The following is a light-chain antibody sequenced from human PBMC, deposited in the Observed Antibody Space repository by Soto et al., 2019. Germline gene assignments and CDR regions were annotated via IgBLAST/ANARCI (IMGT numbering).Light chain of an antibody. CDR1: SSDVGGYNY. V-gene: IGLV2-8*01. CDR3: NSYAGSNNVV. CDR2: EVT. J-gene: IGLJ2*01. Sequence: QSALTQPPSASGSPGQSVTISCTGTSSDVGGYNYVSWCQQSPGKAPKLIIYEVTKRPSGVPDRFSGSKSGNTASLTVSGLQAEDEADYYCNSYAGSNNVVFGGGTKVTVL.